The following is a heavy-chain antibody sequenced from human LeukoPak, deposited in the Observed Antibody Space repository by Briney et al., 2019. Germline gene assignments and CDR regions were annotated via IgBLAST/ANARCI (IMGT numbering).Heavy chain of an antibody. Sequence: SETLSLTCTVSGGSISNYYWNWIRQPPGKGLEWIGYISYSGSTNYNPSLKSRVTISLDTSKNQFSLKLRSVTAADAAVYYCARQGRDGLNWFDPWGQGTLVTVSS. CDR3: ARQGRDGLNWFDP. J-gene: IGHJ5*02. D-gene: IGHD5-24*01. CDR2: ISYSGST. CDR1: GGSISNYY. V-gene: IGHV4-59*01.